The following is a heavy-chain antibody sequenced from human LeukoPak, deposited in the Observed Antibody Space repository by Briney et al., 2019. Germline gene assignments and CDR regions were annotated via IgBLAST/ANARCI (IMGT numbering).Heavy chain of an antibody. Sequence: ASVKVSCKASGYTFTSYGISWVRQAPGQGLEWMGWISAYNGNTNYAQKLQGRVTMTTDTSTSTAYMEPRGLRSDDTAVYYCARYSSYGYWLYWGQGTLVTVSS. J-gene: IGHJ4*02. CDR3: ARYSSYGYWLY. D-gene: IGHD5-18*01. CDR1: GYTFTSYG. V-gene: IGHV1-18*01. CDR2: ISAYNGNT.